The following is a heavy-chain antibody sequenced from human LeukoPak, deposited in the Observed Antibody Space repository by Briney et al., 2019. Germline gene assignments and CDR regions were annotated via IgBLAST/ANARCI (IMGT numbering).Heavy chain of an antibody. J-gene: IGHJ6*02. V-gene: IGHV1-69*04. D-gene: IGHD4-23*01. CDR1: GGTFSSYA. CDR2: IIPIFGIA. CDR3: ARPTTVVDYYGMDV. Sequence: GASVKVSCKASGGTFSSYAISWVRQAPGQGLEWMGRIIPIFGIANYAQKFQGRVTITADKSTSTAYMELSSLRSEDTAVYYCARPTTVVDYYGMDVWGQGTTVTVSS.